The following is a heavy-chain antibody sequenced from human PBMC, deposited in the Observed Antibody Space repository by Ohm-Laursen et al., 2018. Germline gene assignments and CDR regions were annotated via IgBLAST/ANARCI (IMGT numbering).Heavy chain of an antibody. V-gene: IGHV4-59*01. CDR3: ASATKYYDFWSGMNAFDI. CDR1: GGSISSYY. D-gene: IGHD3-3*01. CDR2: IYYSGST. Sequence: GTLSLTCTVSGGSISSYYWSWIRQPPGKGLEWIGYIYYSGSTNYNPSLKSRVTISVDTSKNQFSLKLSSATAADTAVYYYASATKYYDFWSGMNAFDIWGQGTMVTVSS. J-gene: IGHJ3*02.